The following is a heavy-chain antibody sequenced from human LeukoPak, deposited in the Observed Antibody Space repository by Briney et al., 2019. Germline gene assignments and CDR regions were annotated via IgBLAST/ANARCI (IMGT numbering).Heavy chain of an antibody. Sequence: SETLSLTCAVSGGSFSGYYWSWIRQPPGKGLEWIGEINHSGSTNYNPSLKSRVTISVDTSKNQFSLKLSSVTAADTAVYYCARGRVEYCSSTSCYFYWFDPWGQGTLVTVSS. D-gene: IGHD2-2*01. V-gene: IGHV4-34*01. CDR1: GGSFSGYY. CDR3: ARGRVEYCSSTSCYFYWFDP. J-gene: IGHJ5*02. CDR2: INHSGST.